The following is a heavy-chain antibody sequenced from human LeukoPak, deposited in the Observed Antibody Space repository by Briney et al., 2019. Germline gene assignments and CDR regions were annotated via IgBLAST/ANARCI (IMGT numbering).Heavy chain of an antibody. CDR1: AGSFTTYY. Sequence: SETLSLTCAVYAGSFTTYYWTWIRRPPGKELEWIGEINHSGNTNYNPSLKSRVNISADTSKNQFSLTLDSVTAGDTAVYYCARGRLYFYGSGRTYDYWGQGTHVTVSS. CDR2: INHSGNT. J-gene: IGHJ4*02. V-gene: IGHV4-34*01. CDR3: ARGRLYFYGSGRTYDY. D-gene: IGHD3-10*01.